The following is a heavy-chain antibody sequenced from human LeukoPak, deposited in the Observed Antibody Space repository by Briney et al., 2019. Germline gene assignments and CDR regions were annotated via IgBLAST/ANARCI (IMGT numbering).Heavy chain of an antibody. CDR1: GFTFDDYA. D-gene: IGHD3-3*01. CDR2: ISWNSGSI. V-gene: IGHV3-9*03. J-gene: IGHJ3*02. Sequence: GGSLRLSCAASGFTFDDYAMHWVRQAPGKGLEWVSGISWNSGSIGYADSVKGRFTISRDNAKNSLYLQMNSLRAEDMALYYCAKDRGGVVPGHAFDIWGQGTMVTVSS. CDR3: AKDRGGVVPGHAFDI.